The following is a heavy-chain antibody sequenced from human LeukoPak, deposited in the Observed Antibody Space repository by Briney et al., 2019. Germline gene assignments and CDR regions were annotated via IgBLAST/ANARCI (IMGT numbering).Heavy chain of an antibody. V-gene: IGHV1-2*02. J-gene: IGHJ5*02. D-gene: IGHD3-10*01. CDR3: ARAPPITRVPFDP. CDR2: INPNSGGT. CDR1: GYTFTGYY. Sequence: ASVKVSCKASGYTFTGYYMHWVRQAPGQGLERMGWINPNSGGTNYAQKFQGRVTMTRDTAISTAYMELSRLRSDDTAVYYCARAPPITRVPFDPWGQGTLVTVSS.